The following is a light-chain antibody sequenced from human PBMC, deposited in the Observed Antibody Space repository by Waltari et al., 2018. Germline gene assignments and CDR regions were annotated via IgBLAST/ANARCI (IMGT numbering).Light chain of an antibody. CDR2: SYN. J-gene: IGLJ3*02. Sequence: QSVLTQPPSASGTPGQRVTISCSGSSSNIGSNTVNWYQQHPGTAPKLRLYSYNQRPSGVPDRLSGSKSGTSASLAIGGLQSEDEADYYCAAWDDSLNGWVFGGGTKLTVL. CDR1: SSNIGSNT. CDR3: AAWDDSLNGWV. V-gene: IGLV1-44*01.